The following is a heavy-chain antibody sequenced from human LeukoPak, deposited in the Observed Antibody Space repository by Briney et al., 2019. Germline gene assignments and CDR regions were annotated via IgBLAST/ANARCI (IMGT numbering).Heavy chain of an antibody. CDR2: IRSKANSYAT. J-gene: IGHJ4*02. Sequence: PGGSLKLSCAASGFTFSGSAMHWVRQASGKGLEWVGRIRSKANSYATAYAASVKGRFTISRDDSKNTAYLQMNSLKTEDTAVYYCTTYSNYADFDYWGQGTLVTVSS. V-gene: IGHV3-73*01. D-gene: IGHD4-11*01. CDR3: TTYSNYADFDY. CDR1: GFTFSGSA.